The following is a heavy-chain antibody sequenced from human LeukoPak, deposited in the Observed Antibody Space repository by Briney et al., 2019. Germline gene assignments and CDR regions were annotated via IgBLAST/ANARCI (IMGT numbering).Heavy chain of an antibody. CDR3: ARRLGAVAGPSWFDP. Sequence: PSETLSLTCAVYGGSFSGYYWSWIRQPPGKGLEWIGEINHSGSTNYNPSLKSRVTISVDTSKNQFSLKLSSVTAADTAVYYCARRLGAVAGPSWFDPWGQGTLVTVSS. D-gene: IGHD6-19*01. CDR1: GGSFSGYY. CDR2: INHSGST. V-gene: IGHV4-34*01. J-gene: IGHJ5*02.